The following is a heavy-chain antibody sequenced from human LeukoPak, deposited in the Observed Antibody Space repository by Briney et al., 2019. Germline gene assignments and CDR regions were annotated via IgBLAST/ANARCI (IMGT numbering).Heavy chain of an antibody. J-gene: IGHJ6*02. CDR3: ARERDIVVVPAAIPNYYYYGMDV. D-gene: IGHD2-2*01. V-gene: IGHV3-30-3*01. CDR2: ISYDGSNK. CDR1: GFTFGSYA. Sequence: GRSLRLSCAASGFTFGSYAMHWVRQAPGKGLEWVAVISYDGSNKYYADSVKGRFTISRDNSKNTPYLQMNSLRAEDTAVYYCARERDIVVVPAAIPNYYYYGMDVWGQGTTVTVSS.